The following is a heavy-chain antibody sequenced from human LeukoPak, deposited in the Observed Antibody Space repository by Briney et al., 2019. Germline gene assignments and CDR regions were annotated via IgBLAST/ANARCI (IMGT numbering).Heavy chain of an antibody. D-gene: IGHD3-16*01. CDR1: GFTFSDYD. CDR2: ISGLSSYT. J-gene: IGHJ4*02. V-gene: IGHV3-21*01. CDR3: GRAFPPLRTSSAGDL. Sequence: GGSLRLSCSASGFTFSDYDMNWVRQAPGKGLEWVSSISGLSSYTYYGESVKGRFSISRDNAKNSLYLQMNSLGAEDTATYYCGRAFPPLRTSSAGDLWGQESLVTVSS.